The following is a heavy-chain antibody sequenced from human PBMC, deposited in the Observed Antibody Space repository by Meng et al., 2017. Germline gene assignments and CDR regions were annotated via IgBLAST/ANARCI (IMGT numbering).Heavy chain of an antibody. CDR3: ARRKSPIYYDSSGYYHNWYFDL. CDR2: IYPGDSDT. CDR1: GYSFTSYW. J-gene: IGHJ2*01. V-gene: IGHV5-51*01. Sequence: KVSCKGSGYSFTSYWIGWVRQMPGKGLEWMGIIYPGDSDTRYSPSFQGQVTISADKSISTAYLQWSSLKASDTATYYCARRKSPIYYDSSGYYHNWYFDLWGRGTLVTVSS. D-gene: IGHD3-22*01.